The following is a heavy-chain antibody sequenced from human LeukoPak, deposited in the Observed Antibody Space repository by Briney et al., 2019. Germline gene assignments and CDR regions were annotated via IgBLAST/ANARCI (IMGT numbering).Heavy chain of an antibody. D-gene: IGHD2-15*01. CDR1: GVTLSTYA. J-gene: IGHJ4*02. CDR3: ARVEGGLFDY. V-gene: IGHV3-23*01. CDR2: ISSSGSGDNT. Sequence: PGGSLRLSCAASGVTLSTYAMSWARQAPGKGLEWVSGISSSGSGDNTYYADSVKGRFTISRDNSKNTLYLQMNSLRAEDTAVYYCARVEGGLFDYWGQGTLVTVSS.